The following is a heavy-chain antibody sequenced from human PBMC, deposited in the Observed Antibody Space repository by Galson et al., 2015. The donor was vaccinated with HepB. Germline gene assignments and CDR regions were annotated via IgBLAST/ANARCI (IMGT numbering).Heavy chain of an antibody. CDR3: AKEGGDIGNYPLDS. Sequence: SLRLSCAASGFSFSRYGMSWVRQIPGKGLEWVAGISYSGTSKYHADSVRGRFTISGDNSKNTLFLQMASLRAEDTAMYFCAKEGGDIGNYPLDSWGQGALVTVSS. CDR2: ISYSGTSK. V-gene: IGHV3-23*01. CDR1: GFSFSRYG. D-gene: IGHD1-7*01. J-gene: IGHJ4*02.